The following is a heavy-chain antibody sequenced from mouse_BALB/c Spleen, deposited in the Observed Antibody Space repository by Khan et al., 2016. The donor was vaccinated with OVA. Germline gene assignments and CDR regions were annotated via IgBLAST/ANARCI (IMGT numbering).Heavy chain of an antibody. CDR1: GYTFINYW. CDR3: ARRGRRWDFDY. J-gene: IGHJ2*01. Sequence: QVQLQQSGAELAKPGASVKMSCKASGYTFINYWILWVKQRPGQGLEWIGYINPSTGYTEYNQNFKDKATLTADKSSSTAYMQLSSLTSEDSAGYYCARRGRRWDFDYWGQGTTLTVSS. D-gene: IGHD1-1*01. V-gene: IGHV1-7*01. CDR2: INPSTGYT.